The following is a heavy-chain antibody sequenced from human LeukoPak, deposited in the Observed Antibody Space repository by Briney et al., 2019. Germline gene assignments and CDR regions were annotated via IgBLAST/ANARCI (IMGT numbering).Heavy chain of an antibody. J-gene: IGHJ4*02. CDR2: INPNSGGT. CDR3: ARDLIPYYYDSSGYRNGIDY. CDR1: GFTFSSYG. V-gene: IGHV1-2*02. Sequence: GRSLRLSCAASGFTFSSYGMHWVRQAPGQGLEWMGWINPNSGGTNYAQKFQGRVTMTRDTSISTAYMELSRLRSDDTAVYYCARDLIPYYYDSSGYRNGIDYWGQGTLVTVSS. D-gene: IGHD3-22*01.